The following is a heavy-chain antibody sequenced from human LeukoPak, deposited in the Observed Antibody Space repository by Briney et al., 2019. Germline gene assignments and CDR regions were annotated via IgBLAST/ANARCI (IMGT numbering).Heavy chain of an antibody. J-gene: IGHJ4*02. Sequence: GGSLRLSCAASGFTFDQYGMQWVRQAPGKGLEWVAFIRYDESRKYYADSVKGRFTISRDNSKNTVDLQMNSLRAEDSALYYCAKGHSGSYRPLYSSGQGTLVTVSS. CDR2: IRYDESRK. CDR3: AKGHSGSYRPLYS. CDR1: GFTFDQYG. D-gene: IGHD1-26*01. V-gene: IGHV3-30*02.